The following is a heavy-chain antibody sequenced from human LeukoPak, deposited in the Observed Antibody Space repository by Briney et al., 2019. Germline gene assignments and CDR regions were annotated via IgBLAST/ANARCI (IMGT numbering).Heavy chain of an antibody. CDR3: ARVGVVVPAAIYFDY. D-gene: IGHD2-2*01. V-gene: IGHV1-69*01. J-gene: IGHJ4*02. Sequence: GSSVKVSCKASGGTFSSYAISWVRQAPGQGLEWMGGIIPIFGTANYAQKFQGRVTITADESTSTAYMELSSLKSEDTAVYYCARVGVVVPAAIYFDYWGQGTLVTVSS. CDR1: GGTFSSYA. CDR2: IIPIFGTA.